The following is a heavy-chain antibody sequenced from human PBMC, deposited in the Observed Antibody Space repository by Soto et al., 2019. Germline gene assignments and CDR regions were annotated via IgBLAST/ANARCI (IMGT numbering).Heavy chain of an antibody. D-gene: IGHD2-15*01. J-gene: IGHJ3*02. Sequence: QMHLQQSGPGLVKPSETLSLTCTVAGSSMSSSAYYWGWIRQPPGNGLEWIGSVYYTGITDYKSSLESRVSISADTSKNQFSLRLTSLSAADTAIYFCARQERPGYCTGGNCYPTFDIWGPGTMVTVSS. CDR3: ARQERPGYCTGGNCYPTFDI. CDR2: VYYTGIT. V-gene: IGHV4-39*01. CDR1: GSSMSSSAYY.